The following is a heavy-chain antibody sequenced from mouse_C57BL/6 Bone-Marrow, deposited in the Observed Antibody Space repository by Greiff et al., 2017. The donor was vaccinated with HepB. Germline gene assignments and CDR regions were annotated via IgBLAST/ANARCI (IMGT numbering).Heavy chain of an antibody. CDR1: GYTFTDYN. J-gene: IGHJ3*01. V-gene: IGHV1-18*01. CDR3: ATLYEGFAY. CDR2: INPNNGGT. D-gene: IGHD1-1*01. Sequence: VQLKQSGPELVKPGASVKIPCKASGYTFTDYNMDWVKQSHGKSLEWIGDINPNNGGTIYNQKFKGKATLTVDKSSSTAYMELRSLTSEDTAVYYCATLYEGFAYWGQGTLVTVSA.